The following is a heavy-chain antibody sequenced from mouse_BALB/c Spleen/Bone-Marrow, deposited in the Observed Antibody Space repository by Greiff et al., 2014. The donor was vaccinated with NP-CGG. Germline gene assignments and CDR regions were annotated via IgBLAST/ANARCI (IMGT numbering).Heavy chain of an antibody. Sequence: QVQLQQPGPSLVAPSQSLSITCTVSGFSLTSYGVHWVRQPPGKGLEWLGVIWAGGSTNYNSALMSRLSISKDNSKSQVFLKMNRLQTDDTAMYYCARVYLWYFDVWGAGTTVTVSS. V-gene: IGHV2-9*02. CDR1: GFSLTSYG. CDR2: IWAGGST. CDR3: ARVYLWYFDV. D-gene: IGHD2-3*01. J-gene: IGHJ1*01.